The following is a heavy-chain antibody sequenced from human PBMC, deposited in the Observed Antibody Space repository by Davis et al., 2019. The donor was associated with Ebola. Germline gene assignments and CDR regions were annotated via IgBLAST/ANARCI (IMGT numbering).Heavy chain of an antibody. CDR3: AADHRYCSGGSCSTYAFDI. V-gene: IGHV1-18*01. J-gene: IGHJ3*02. D-gene: IGHD2-15*01. Sequence: ASVKVSCKASGYTFTSYGISWVRQAPGQGLEWMGWISAYNGNTNYAQKFQERVTITRDMSTSTAYMELSSLRSEDTAVYYCAADHRYCSGGSCSTYAFDIWGQGTMVTVSS. CDR2: ISAYNGNT. CDR1: GYTFTSYG.